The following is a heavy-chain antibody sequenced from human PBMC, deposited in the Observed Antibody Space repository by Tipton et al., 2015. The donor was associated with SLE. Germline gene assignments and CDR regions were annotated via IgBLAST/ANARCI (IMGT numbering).Heavy chain of an antibody. CDR2: MYYSGST. Sequence: TLSLTRTVSGGSISSSSYYWDWIRQPPGKGLEWIGSMYYSGSTYYNPSLKSRVTISVDTSKNQFSLELSSVTAADTAVYYCAGTNYDVLTGYHRVDTFDIWGQGTMVTVSS. D-gene: IGHD3-9*01. J-gene: IGHJ3*02. V-gene: IGHV4-39*07. CDR1: GGSISSSSYY. CDR3: AGTNYDVLTGYHRVDTFDI.